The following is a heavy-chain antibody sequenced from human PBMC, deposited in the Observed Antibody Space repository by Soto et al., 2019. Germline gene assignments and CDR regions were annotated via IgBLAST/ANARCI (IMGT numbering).Heavy chain of an antibody. D-gene: IGHD2-2*01. V-gene: IGHV3-30-3*01. CDR2: ISYDGGNK. CDR1: GFTFSSYA. Sequence: QVQLVESGGGVVQPGRSLRLSCAASGFTFSSYAMHWVRQAPGKGLEWVAVISYDGGNKYYADSVKGRFTISRDNSKNTLYLQMNSLRGEDTAVFYCARTKGYCTSTSCYGDYYYGMDVWGQGTTVTVSS. CDR3: ARTKGYCTSTSCYGDYYYGMDV. J-gene: IGHJ6*02.